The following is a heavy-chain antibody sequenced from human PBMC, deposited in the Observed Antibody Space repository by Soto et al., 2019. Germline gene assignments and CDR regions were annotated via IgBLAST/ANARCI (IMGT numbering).Heavy chain of an antibody. D-gene: IGHD2-2*01. V-gene: IGHV4-59*08. CDR3: ARLGRYQMGIFDY. Sequence: SSETLSLTCTVSGGSISSYYWSWIRQPPGKGLGYIGYIYDSGSTNYNPSLKSRVTISVDTSKNQFSLRLSSVTAADTALYYCARLGRYQMGIFDYWGQGTLVTVSS. CDR2: IYDSGST. CDR1: GGSISSYY. J-gene: IGHJ4*02.